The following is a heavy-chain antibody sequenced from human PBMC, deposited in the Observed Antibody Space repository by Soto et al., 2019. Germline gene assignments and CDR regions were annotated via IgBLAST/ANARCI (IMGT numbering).Heavy chain of an antibody. D-gene: IGHD2-2*01. V-gene: IGHV4-39*01. CDR3: ARHLPLLNIVVVPAARYWFDP. Sequence: SETLSLTCTVSGGSISSSSYYWGWIRQPPGKGLEWIGSIYYSGSTYYNPSLKSRVTISVDTSKNQFSLKLSSVTAADTAVYYCARHLPLLNIVVVPAARYWFDPWGQGTLVTVSS. J-gene: IGHJ5*02. CDR2: IYYSGST. CDR1: GGSISSSSYY.